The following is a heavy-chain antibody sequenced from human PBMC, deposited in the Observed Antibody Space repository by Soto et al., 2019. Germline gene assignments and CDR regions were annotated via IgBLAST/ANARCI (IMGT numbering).Heavy chain of an antibody. V-gene: IGHV4-39*01. CDR1: GGSISSSSYY. CDR2: MYYSGST. D-gene: IGHD6-13*01. Sequence: QLQLQESGPGLVKPSETLSLTCTVSGGSISSSSYYWGWIRQPPGKGLEWIGSMYYSGSTYYNPSLKSRVPISVDTSKNQFSLKLSSVTAADTAVYYCARLEGSIAAAGTSVGYWGQGTLVTVSS. J-gene: IGHJ4*02. CDR3: ARLEGSIAAAGTSVGY.